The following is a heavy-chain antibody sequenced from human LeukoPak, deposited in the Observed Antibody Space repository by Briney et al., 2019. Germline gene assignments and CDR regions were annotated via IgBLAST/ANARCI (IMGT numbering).Heavy chain of an antibody. CDR2: IYTSGST. Sequence: SETLSLTCTVSGGSISSYYWSWIRQPAGKGLEWIGRIYTSGSTNYNPSLKSRVTMSVDTSKNQFSLKLSPVTAADTAVYYCARLGSSSSHPSSDWGQGTLVTVSS. CDR1: GGSISSYY. V-gene: IGHV4-4*07. CDR3: ARLGSSSSHPSSD. D-gene: IGHD6-6*01. J-gene: IGHJ4*02.